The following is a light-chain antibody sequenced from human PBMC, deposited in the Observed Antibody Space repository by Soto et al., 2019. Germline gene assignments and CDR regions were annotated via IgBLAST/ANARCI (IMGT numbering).Light chain of an antibody. Sequence: IVMTQSPATLSVSPGERVTLSCRASQGVGSNLAWFQQKPGQAPRLLIYGASSRATGIPARFSATGSGTEFTLTVSSLQSEDFAVYYCQQCNTWPWTFGQGTKV. CDR3: QQCNTWPWT. V-gene: IGKV3-15*01. CDR1: QGVGSN. CDR2: GAS. J-gene: IGKJ1*01.